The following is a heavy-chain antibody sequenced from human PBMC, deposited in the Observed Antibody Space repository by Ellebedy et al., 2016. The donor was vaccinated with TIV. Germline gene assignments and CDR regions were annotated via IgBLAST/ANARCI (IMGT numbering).Heavy chain of an antibody. CDR1: GFTFGNYW. D-gene: IGHD7-27*01. J-gene: IGHJ4*02. Sequence: GESLKISCTASGFTFGNYWMHWVRQAPGKGLEWVSRIKYDGGIITYADSVRGRFTSSRDNARNTVYLQMDSLRAEDTAVYYCARDHWGSCDYWGQGALVTVSS. CDR3: ARDHWGSCDY. CDR2: IKYDGGII. V-gene: IGHV3-74*01.